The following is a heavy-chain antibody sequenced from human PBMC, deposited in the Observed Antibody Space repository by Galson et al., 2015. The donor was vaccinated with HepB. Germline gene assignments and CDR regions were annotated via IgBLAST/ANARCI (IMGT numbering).Heavy chain of an antibody. V-gene: IGHV7-4-1*02. D-gene: IGHD2-2*01. CDR2: INTNTGNP. J-gene: IGHJ6*03. CDR3: ARVRVSYCSSTSCYGDYYYMGV. CDR1: GYTFTSYA. Sequence: SVKVSCKASGYTFTSYAMNWVRQAPGQGLEWMGWINTNTGNPTYAQGFTGRFVFSLDTSVSTAYLQISSLKAEDTAVYYCARVRVSYCSSTSCYGDYYYMGVWGKGTTVTVSS.